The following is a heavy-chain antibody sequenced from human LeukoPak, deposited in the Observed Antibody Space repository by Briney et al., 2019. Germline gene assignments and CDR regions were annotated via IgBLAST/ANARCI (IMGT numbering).Heavy chain of an antibody. CDR3: ARDSIRIWRCYYFRESPPLGGFDP. V-gene: IGHV4-39*07. J-gene: IGHJ5*02. CDR1: GGSISSSSYY. CDR2: IYYSVST. D-gene: IGHD3-3*01. Sequence: PSETLSLTCTVSGGSISSSSYYWRWIRKPPGKGLERIGSIYYSVSTYNNPYFKSRVTISVDTSKNQFSLKLSSVTAADTAVYYCARDSIRIWRCYYFRESPPLGGFDPWGQGTLVTVSS.